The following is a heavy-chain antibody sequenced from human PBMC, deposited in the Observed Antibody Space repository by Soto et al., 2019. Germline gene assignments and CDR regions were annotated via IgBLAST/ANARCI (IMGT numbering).Heavy chain of an antibody. CDR3: ARSTAGQWVLFDY. CDR2: MHYTGST. V-gene: IGHV4-39*01. Sequence: SETLSLTCNVSGDSIIDRAYYWVWIRQPPGKGLEWIGSMHYTGSTYYNPSLKSRVTISVDTSENQFSLKLSSVTAADTAVYYCARSTAGQWVLFDYWGQGAVVTVSS. D-gene: IGHD6-19*01. CDR1: GDSIIDRAYY. J-gene: IGHJ4*02.